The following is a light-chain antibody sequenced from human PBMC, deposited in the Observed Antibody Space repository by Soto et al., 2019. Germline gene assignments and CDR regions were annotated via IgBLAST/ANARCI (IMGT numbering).Light chain of an antibody. CDR1: SSDVGTYSY. CDR3: SSYPSSSTVV. J-gene: IGLJ2*01. Sequence: QSALTQPASVSGSPGQSITISCTGTSSDVGTYSYVSWYQQHPGKAPKLMIYDVSNRPSGVSNRFSGSKSGNTASLTISGLQADDEADYYCSSYPSSSTVVFGGGTQLTVL. CDR2: DVS. V-gene: IGLV2-14*01.